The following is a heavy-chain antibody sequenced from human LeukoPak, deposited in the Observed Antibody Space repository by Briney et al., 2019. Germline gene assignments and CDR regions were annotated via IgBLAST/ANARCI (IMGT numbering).Heavy chain of an antibody. Sequence: QTLSLTCAISGDSVSSNSAAWTWIRQSPSRGLEWLGRTFYRSRWYNDYAVSVKSRITINPDTSKNQFSLQLNSVTPEDTAVYYCARRDVRSGAFDIWGQGTMITVSS. D-gene: IGHD3-10*02. CDR3: ARRDVRSGAFDI. J-gene: IGHJ3*02. V-gene: IGHV6-1*01. CDR2: TFYRSRWYN. CDR1: GDSVSSNSAA.